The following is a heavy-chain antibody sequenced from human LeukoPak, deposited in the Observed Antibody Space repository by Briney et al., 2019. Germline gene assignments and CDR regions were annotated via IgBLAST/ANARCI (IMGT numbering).Heavy chain of an antibody. D-gene: IGHD3-9*01. CDR1: GFTFDNYG. CDR3: AREQRYFDWLLPQTKSNYMDV. V-gene: IGHV3-20*04. Sequence: PGGSLRLSCAASGFTFDNYGMSWVRQVPGKGLEWVSSINGNGGSTAYADSVKGRFTISRDNAKNSLYLQMNSLRAEDTAVYYCAREQRYFDWLLPQTKSNYMDVWGKGTTVTISS. CDR2: INGNGGST. J-gene: IGHJ6*03.